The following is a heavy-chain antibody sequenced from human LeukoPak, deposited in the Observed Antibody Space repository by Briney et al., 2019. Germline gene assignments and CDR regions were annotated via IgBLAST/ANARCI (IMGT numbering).Heavy chain of an antibody. V-gene: IGHV3-30*18. CDR2: ISYDGSHK. J-gene: IGHJ4*02. CDR3: AKSKGLVVVGGTFDY. CDR1: GFTFNSYG. Sequence: PGGSLRLSCAASGFTFNSYGMHWVRQAPGKGLEWVAVISYDGSHKYYAESVKGRFTISRDNSKNILYLQMNSLRAEDTAVYYCAKSKGLVVVGGTFDYWGLGTLVTVSS. D-gene: IGHD2-15*01.